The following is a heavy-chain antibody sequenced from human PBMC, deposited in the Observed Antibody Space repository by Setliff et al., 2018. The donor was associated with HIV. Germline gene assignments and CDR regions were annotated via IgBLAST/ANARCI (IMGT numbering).Heavy chain of an antibody. Sequence: SETLSLTCAVYGGSYSGYYWTWIRQPPGRGLEWIGEIIHSGGTNYNRSLKSRVTISVDTSKDQFSLNLSSVTAADTAVYYCARGGLGVVGAIDYWSQGTLVTVSS. CDR2: IIHSGGT. D-gene: IGHD2-15*01. V-gene: IGHV4-34*01. J-gene: IGHJ4*02. CDR3: ARGGLGVVGAIDY. CDR1: GGSYSGYY.